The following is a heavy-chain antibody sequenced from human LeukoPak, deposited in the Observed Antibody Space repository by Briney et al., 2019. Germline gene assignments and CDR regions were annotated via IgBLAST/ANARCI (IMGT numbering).Heavy chain of an antibody. CDR1: GGSISSSSYY. J-gene: IGHJ4*02. Sequence: SETLSRTCTVSGGSISSSSYYWGWIRQPPGKGLEWIGSIYYSGSTYYNPSLKSRVTISVDTSKNQFSLKLSSVTAADTAVYYCARQFVGYSFFDYWGQGTLVTVSS. CDR3: ARQFVGYSFFDY. V-gene: IGHV4-39*01. CDR2: IYYSGST. D-gene: IGHD5-18*01.